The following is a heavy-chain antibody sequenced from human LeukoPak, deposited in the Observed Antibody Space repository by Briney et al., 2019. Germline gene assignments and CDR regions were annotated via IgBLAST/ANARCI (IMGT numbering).Heavy chain of an antibody. V-gene: IGHV3-23*01. CDR2: ISGSGGST. CDR3: AKGAYGDYGQDY. CDR1: GFTFSSYA. D-gene: IGHD4-17*01. Sequence: GGSLRLSCAASGFTFSSYAMSWVRQAPGKGLEWVSAISGSGGSTYYADSVKGRFTISRDNSKNTLFLQMSSLRAEDTAVYYCAKGAYGDYGQDYWGQGTLVTVSS. J-gene: IGHJ4*02.